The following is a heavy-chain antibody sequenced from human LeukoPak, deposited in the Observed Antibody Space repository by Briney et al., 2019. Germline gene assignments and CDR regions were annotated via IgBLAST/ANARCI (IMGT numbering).Heavy chain of an antibody. D-gene: IGHD3-3*01. V-gene: IGHV3-23*01. Sequence: GGSLRLSCAASGSTFTTYAMSWVRQAPGKGLEWVSSISGSGGSTYYADSVKGRFTISRDNSKNTLYLQMNSLRAEDTAVYYCAKHTSYYYYYMDVWGKGTTVTVSS. CDR2: ISGSGGST. J-gene: IGHJ6*03. CDR1: GSTFTTYA. CDR3: AKHTSYYYYYMDV.